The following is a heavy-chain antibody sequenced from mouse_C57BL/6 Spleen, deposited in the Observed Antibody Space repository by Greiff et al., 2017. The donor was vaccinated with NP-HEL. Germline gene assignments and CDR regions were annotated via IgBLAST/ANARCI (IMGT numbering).Heavy chain of an antibody. J-gene: IGHJ2*01. CDR2: IDPSDSGT. Sequence: QVQLQQPGAELVRPGSSVKLSCKASGYTFTSYWMHWVKQRPIQGLEWIGNIDPSDSGTHYNQKFKDKATLTVDKSSSTAYMQLSSLTSEDSAVYDCARGGVRLLFDYWGQGTTLTVSS. CDR1: GYTFTSYW. V-gene: IGHV1-52*01. D-gene: IGHD1-1*01. CDR3: ARGGVRLLFDY.